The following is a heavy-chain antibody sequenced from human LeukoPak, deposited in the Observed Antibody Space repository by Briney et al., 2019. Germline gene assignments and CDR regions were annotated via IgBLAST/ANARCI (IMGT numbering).Heavy chain of an antibody. CDR3: ARVHDRGYYYYYMDV. Sequence: SETLSLTCTVSGGSISSGDYYWSWIRQPPGKGLEWIGYIYYSGSTYYNPSLKSRVTISVDTSKNQFSLKLSSVTAADTAVYYCARVHDRGYYYYYMDVWGKGTTVTVSS. CDR2: IYYSGST. V-gene: IGHV4-30-4*08. CDR1: GGSISSGDYY. D-gene: IGHD3-10*01. J-gene: IGHJ6*03.